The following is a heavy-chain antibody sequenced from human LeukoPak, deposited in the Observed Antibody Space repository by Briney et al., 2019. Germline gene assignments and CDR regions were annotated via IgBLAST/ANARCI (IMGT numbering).Heavy chain of an antibody. D-gene: IGHD3-9*01. CDR3: AKLTGQHPFDY. Sequence: GGSLRLSCAASGFSFSGYAMSWVRQAPGKGLEWVSTVSNTGGSTYYADSVKGRFTISRDNSKNTLFLQMNSLRAEDTAVYYCAKLTGQHPFDYWGQGTLATVSS. J-gene: IGHJ4*02. CDR1: GFSFSGYA. CDR2: VSNTGGST. V-gene: IGHV3-23*01.